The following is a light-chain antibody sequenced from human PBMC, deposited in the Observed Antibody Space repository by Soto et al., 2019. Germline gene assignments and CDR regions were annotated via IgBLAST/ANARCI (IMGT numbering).Light chain of an antibody. J-gene: IGLJ3*02. CDR2: GVT. CDR3: SSDTSSFTGV. CDR1: SSDIGGYNY. V-gene: IGLV2-14*01. Sequence: QSALTQPASVSGSPGQSITIACTGTSSDIGGYNYVSWYQQHPGKAPKLMIYGVTNRPSGVSDRFSGSKSGNTASLTISGLQAEDEADYYCSSDTSSFTGVFGGGTKLTVL.